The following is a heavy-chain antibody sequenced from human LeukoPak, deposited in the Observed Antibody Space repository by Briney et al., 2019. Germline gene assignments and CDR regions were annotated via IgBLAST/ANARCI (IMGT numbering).Heavy chain of an antibody. J-gene: IGHJ4*02. Sequence: GRSLRLSCAASGFTFSSYGMHWVRQAPGKGLEWVAVISYDGSNKYYADSVKGRFTISRDNSKNTLYLQMNSLRAEDTAVYYCVLGGYFDSWGQGTLVTVSP. CDR1: GFTFSSYG. D-gene: IGHD2-15*01. CDR2: ISYDGSNK. CDR3: VLGGYFDS. V-gene: IGHV3-30*03.